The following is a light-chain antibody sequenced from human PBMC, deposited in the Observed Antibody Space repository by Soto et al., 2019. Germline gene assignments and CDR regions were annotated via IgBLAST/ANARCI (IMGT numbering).Light chain of an antibody. CDR3: QQYNNWPPIT. J-gene: IGKJ5*01. CDR2: EAS. CDR1: QSVSSN. Sequence: EIVVTQSPATLSLSPGERATLSCRASQSVSSNLAWYQQEPDQGPRLLIYEASSRATGIPARFSPRGSRTEYTLPISSLQHADVAVYYCQQYNNWPPITFGQGTRLDIK. V-gene: IGKV3D-15*01.